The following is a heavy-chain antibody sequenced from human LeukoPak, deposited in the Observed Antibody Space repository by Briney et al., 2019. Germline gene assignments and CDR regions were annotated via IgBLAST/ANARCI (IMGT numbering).Heavy chain of an antibody. V-gene: IGHV4-59*01. Sequence: SETLSLTCTVSGGSISSYYWSWIRQPPGKGLEWIGYIYYSGSTNYKPSLKRRVTISVDTSKNQFSLKLSSVTAADTAVYYCARETSQKGAHYMDVWGKGTTVTISS. J-gene: IGHJ6*03. CDR3: ARETSQKGAHYMDV. D-gene: IGHD3-16*01. CDR2: IYYSGST. CDR1: GGSISSYY.